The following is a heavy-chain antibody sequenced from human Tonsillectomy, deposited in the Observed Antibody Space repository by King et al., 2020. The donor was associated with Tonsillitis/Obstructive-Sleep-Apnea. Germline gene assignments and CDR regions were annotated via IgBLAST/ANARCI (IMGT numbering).Heavy chain of an antibody. CDR1: GYTFTGYY. CDR2: INPNSGGT. V-gene: IGHV1-2*04. Sequence: QLVQSGAEVKKPGASVKVSCKASGYTFTGYYMHWVRQAPGQGLEWMGWINPNSGGTNYAQKFQGWVTMTRDTSISTAYMELSRLRSDDTAVYYCAREYCSGGSCYSGSGWFDPWGQGTLVTVSS. CDR3: AREYCSGGSCYSGSGWFDP. J-gene: IGHJ5*02. D-gene: IGHD2-15*01.